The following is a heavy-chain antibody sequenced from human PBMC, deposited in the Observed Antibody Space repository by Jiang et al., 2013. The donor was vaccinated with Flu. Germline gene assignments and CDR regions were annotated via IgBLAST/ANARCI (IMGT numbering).Heavy chain of an antibody. Sequence: EVKKPGASVKVSCKASGYTFTSYYMHWVRQAPGQGLEWMGIINPSGGSTSYAQKFQGRVTMTRDTSTSTVYMELSSLRSEDTAVYYCAIVSEETGSSPPWGQGTLVTVSS. J-gene: IGHJ5*02. CDR1: GYTFTSYY. CDR3: AIVSEETGSSPP. CDR2: INPSGGST. D-gene: IGHD6-13*01. V-gene: IGHV1-46*03.